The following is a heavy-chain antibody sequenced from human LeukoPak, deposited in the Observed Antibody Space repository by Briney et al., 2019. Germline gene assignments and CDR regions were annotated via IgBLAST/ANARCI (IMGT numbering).Heavy chain of an antibody. D-gene: IGHD3-10*01. CDR2: INHSGST. Sequence: SETLSLTCAVYGGSFSGYYWSWLRQPPGKGLEWIGEINHSGSTNYNPSLKSRVTISVDTSKNQFSPKLSSVTAADTAVYYCAREYGSGSYYQYYFDYWGQGTLVTVSS. CDR3: AREYGSGSYYQYYFDY. V-gene: IGHV4-34*01. J-gene: IGHJ4*02. CDR1: GGSFSGYY.